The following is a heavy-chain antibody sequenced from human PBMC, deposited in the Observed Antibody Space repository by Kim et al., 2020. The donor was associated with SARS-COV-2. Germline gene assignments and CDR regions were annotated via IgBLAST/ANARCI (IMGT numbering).Heavy chain of an antibody. V-gene: IGHV3-74*01. D-gene: IGHD6-19*01. J-gene: IGHJ5*02. CDR2: INSDGSST. Sequence: GGSLRLSCAASGFTFSSYWMHWVRQAPGKGLVWVSRINSDGSSTSYADSVKGRFTISRDNAKNTLYLQMNSLRAEDTAVYYCARAPSSSGWLPRFDPWGQGTLVTVSS. CDR1: GFTFSSYW. CDR3: ARAPSSSGWLPRFDP.